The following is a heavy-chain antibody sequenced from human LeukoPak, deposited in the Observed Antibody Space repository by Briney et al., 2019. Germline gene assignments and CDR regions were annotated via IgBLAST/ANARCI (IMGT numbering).Heavy chain of an antibody. Sequence: GGSLRLSCAASGFTFSSYAMSWVRQAPGKGLEWVSAISGSGGSTYYADSVKGRFTISRDNSKNTLYLQMNSLRAEDTAVYYCAEDYGQWLVQEAFDIWGQGTMVTVSS. CDR3: AEDYGQWLVQEAFDI. J-gene: IGHJ3*02. CDR1: GFTFSSYA. CDR2: ISGSGGST. V-gene: IGHV3-23*01. D-gene: IGHD6-19*01.